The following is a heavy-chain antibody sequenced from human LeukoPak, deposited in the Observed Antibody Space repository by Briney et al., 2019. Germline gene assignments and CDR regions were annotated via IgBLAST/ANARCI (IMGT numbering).Heavy chain of an antibody. CDR2: IYISGST. V-gene: IGHV4-4*07. J-gene: IGHJ6*03. D-gene: IGHD2-2*01. Sequence: SETLSLTCTVSGGSISSYYWSWIRQPAGKGLEWIGRIYISGSTNYNPSLKSRVTMSVDTSKNQFSLKLSSVTAADTAVYYCAREDIVVVPAAIGGAYYYYMDVWGKGTTVTVSS. CDR3: AREDIVVVPAAIGGAYYYYMDV. CDR1: GGSISSYY.